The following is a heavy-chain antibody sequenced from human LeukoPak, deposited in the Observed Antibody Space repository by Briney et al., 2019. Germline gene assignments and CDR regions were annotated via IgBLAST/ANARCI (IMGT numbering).Heavy chain of an antibody. V-gene: IGHV4-61*01. D-gene: IGHD7-27*01. CDR3: ARELNWGNAFDI. J-gene: IGHJ3*02. Sequence: PSETLSLTCTVSGGSISSSSYYWGWIRQPPGKGLEWIGYIYYSGSTNYNPSLKSRVTISVDTSKNQFSLKLSSVTAADTAVYYCARELNWGNAFDIWGQGTMVTVSS. CDR2: IYYSGST. CDR1: GGSISSSSYY.